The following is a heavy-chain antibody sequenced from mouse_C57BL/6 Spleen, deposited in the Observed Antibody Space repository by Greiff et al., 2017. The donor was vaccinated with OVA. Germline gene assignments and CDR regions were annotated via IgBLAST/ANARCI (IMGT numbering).Heavy chain of an antibody. Sequence: DVQLVESGGGLVKPGGSLKLSCAASGFTFSSYAMSWVRQTPEKRLEWVATISDGGSYTYYPDNVKGRFTISRDNAKNNLYLQMSHLKSEDTAMYYGARRDYDYDGVFAYWGQGTLVTVSA. D-gene: IGHD2-4*01. CDR1: GFTFSSYA. CDR3: ARRDYDYDGVFAY. V-gene: IGHV5-4*01. J-gene: IGHJ3*01. CDR2: ISDGGSYT.